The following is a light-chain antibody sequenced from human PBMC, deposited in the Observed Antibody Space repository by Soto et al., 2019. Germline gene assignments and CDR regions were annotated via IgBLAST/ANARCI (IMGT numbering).Light chain of an antibody. CDR2: SAS. J-gene: IGKJ2*01. V-gene: IGKV1-39*01. Sequence: DIQLTQSPSSLSASVGDRVTITCRASQSMSDSLNWYQQKSGKAPKLLIYSASTLEIGVPSRFSGSGSGTDFTLTISSLQPEEFGTYFCQQSYSNSYTFGQGTTLEIK. CDR3: QQSYSNSYT. CDR1: QSMSDS.